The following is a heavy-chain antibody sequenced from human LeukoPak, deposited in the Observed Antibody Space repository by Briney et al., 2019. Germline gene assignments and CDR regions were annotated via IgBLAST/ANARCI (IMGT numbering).Heavy chain of an antibody. Sequence: PGGSLRLSCVVSGFTVSTNLMSWVRQAPGERLEWVSVIYSGGSTYYADSVKGRFTISRDNSKNTLYLQMNSLRAEDTAVYYCARTRVDTTTFDYFDYWGQGTLVTVSS. CDR1: GFTVSTNL. V-gene: IGHV3-53*01. CDR3: ARTRVDTTTFDYFDY. J-gene: IGHJ4*02. CDR2: IYSGGST. D-gene: IGHD4-11*01.